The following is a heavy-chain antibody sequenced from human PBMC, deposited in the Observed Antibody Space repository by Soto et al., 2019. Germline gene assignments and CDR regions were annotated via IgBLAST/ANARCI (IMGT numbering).Heavy chain of an antibody. D-gene: IGHD6-25*01. CDR2: IYYSGST. Sequence: SETLSLTCSVSGDSISSVGHYWTWIHQQPGKGLEWIGYIYYSGSTDYNPSLKSRVTISVDTSKNQFSLKLSSVTAADTAVYYCAKESGGYDSSTRYGLDVWGQGTTVTVSS. J-gene: IGHJ6*02. CDR1: GDSISSVGHY. CDR3: AKESGGYDSSTRYGLDV. V-gene: IGHV4-31*03.